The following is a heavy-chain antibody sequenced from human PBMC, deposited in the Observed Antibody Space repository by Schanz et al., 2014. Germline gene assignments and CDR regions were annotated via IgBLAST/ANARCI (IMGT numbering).Heavy chain of an antibody. V-gene: IGHV1-8*01. CDR3: ARDSRPNYDFLTAYYSIDY. CDR2: MNPKTGNT. J-gene: IGHJ4*02. Sequence: QVQLVQSGAEAKKPGASVKVSCTASGFNFNNYDINWVRQATGQGLEWMGWMNPKTGNTDHAQKFQGRVSMTWDTSTSTAYLDLSRLRSEDTDVYYCARDSRPNYDFLTAYYSIDYWGQGTLVTVSS. CDR1: GFNFNNYD. D-gene: IGHD3-9*01.